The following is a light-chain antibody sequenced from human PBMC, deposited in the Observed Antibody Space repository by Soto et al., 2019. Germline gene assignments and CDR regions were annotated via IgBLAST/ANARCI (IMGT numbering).Light chain of an antibody. CDR3: QQYNSYSRT. CDR2: DAS. V-gene: IGKV1-13*02. Sequence: AIQLTQSPSSLSASVGDRVTITCRASQAISSHLAWYQQKPGKAPKLLVYDASTLEGGVPSRFSGSGSGTEFTLTISSLQPDDFATYYCQQYNSYSRTFGQGTKVDIK. J-gene: IGKJ1*01. CDR1: QAISSH.